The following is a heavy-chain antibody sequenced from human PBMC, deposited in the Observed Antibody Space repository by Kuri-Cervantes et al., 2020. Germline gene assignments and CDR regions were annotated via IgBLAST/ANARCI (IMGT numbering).Heavy chain of an antibody. CDR3: ASGILWFGEV. J-gene: IGHJ4*02. Sequence: GESLKISCAASGFTFDDYAMHWVRQAPGKGLEWVAVISYDGSNKYYADSVKGRFTISRDNAKNSLYLQMNSLRAEDTAVYYCASGILWFGEVWGQGTLVTVSS. V-gene: IGHV3-30-3*01. CDR2: ISYDGSNK. CDR1: GFTFDDYA. D-gene: IGHD3-10*01.